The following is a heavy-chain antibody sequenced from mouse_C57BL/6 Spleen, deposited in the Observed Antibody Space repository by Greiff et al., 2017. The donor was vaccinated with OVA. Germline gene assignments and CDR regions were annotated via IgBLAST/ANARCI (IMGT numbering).Heavy chain of an antibody. CDR3: ARGDYSNWFAY. CDR2: ISDGGSYT. D-gene: IGHD2-5*01. CDR1: GFTFSSYA. J-gene: IGHJ3*01. V-gene: IGHV5-4*01. Sequence: EVQGVESGGGLVKPGGSLKLSCAASGFTFSSYAMSWVRQTPEKRLEWVATISDGGSYTYYPDNVKGRFTISRDNAKNNLYLQMSHLKYEDTAMYYCARGDYSNWFAYWGQGTLVTVSA.